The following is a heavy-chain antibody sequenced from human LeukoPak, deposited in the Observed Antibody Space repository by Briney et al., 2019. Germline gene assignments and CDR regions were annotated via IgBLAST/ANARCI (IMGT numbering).Heavy chain of an antibody. D-gene: IGHD5-12*01. CDR3: ARRGDSGYDNDYYYLDV. Sequence: SETLSLTCAVYGGSFSGYYRSWIRQSPGKGLEWIGDINHRGRTNYNPSLKSRVTISVDMSRNQFSLKLNSVTAADTAVYYCARRGDSGYDNDYYYLDVWGEGTTVTISS. CDR2: INHRGRT. CDR1: GGSFSGYY. J-gene: IGHJ6*03. V-gene: IGHV4-34*01.